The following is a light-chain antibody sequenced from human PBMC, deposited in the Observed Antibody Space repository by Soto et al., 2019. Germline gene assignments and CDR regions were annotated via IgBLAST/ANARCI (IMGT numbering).Light chain of an antibody. J-gene: IGLJ3*02. V-gene: IGLV2-11*01. CDR2: DVS. Sequence: QSALTQPRSVSGSPGQSVTISCTGTSSDVGNYNYVSWYQQYVGQVPKLTVYDVSKRPSGVPDRFSGSKSGNTAFLTISGLQVEDDADYYCCSYIGRYSWVFGGGTQLTVL. CDR1: SSDVGNYNY. CDR3: CSYIGRYSWV.